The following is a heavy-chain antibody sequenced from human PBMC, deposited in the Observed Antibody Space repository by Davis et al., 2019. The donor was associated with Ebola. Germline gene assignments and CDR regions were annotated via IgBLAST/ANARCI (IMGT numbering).Heavy chain of an antibody. Sequence: PGGSLRLSCAASGFTFYTYAMSWVRHTPGRGLEWISAISGRGGSTNYAGSVKGRFTVSRDNSKNTLYLQMNSLRAEDTALYYCATHGCSGTICNYYYYHMDVWGKGTTVTVSS. D-gene: IGHD2-2*01. CDR1: GFTFYTYA. CDR2: ISGRGGST. CDR3: ATHGCSGTICNYYYYHMDV. V-gene: IGHV3-23*01. J-gene: IGHJ6*03.